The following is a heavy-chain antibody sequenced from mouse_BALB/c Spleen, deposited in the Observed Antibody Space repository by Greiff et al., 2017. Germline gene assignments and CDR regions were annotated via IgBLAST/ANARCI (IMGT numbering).Heavy chain of an antibody. J-gene: IGHJ3*01. Sequence: QVQLKESGPGLVAPSQSLSITCTVSGFSLTGYGVSWVRQPPGKGLEWLGMIWGDGSTDYNSALKSRLSISKDNSKSQVFLKMNSLQTDDTARYYCARDEGYGNYAWFAYWGQGTLVTVSA. CDR3: ARDEGYGNYAWFAY. CDR1: GFSLTGYG. V-gene: IGHV2-6-7*01. CDR2: IWGDGST. D-gene: IGHD2-10*02.